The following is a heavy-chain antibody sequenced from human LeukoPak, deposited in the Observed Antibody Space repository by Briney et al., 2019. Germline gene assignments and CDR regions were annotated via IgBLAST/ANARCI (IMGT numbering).Heavy chain of an antibody. CDR2: IRQDGSEK. D-gene: IGHD2-2*01. V-gene: IGHV3-7*01. CDR1: GFTFSNYW. CDR3: ATESRSTSWDY. Sequence: PGGSLRLSCAASGFTFSNYWMSWVHQAPGKGLEWVAKIRQDGSEKSYVGSVEGRFTISRDNAKNSLYLQLNSLRAEDTAVYYCATESRSTSWDYWGQGTLVTVSS. J-gene: IGHJ4*02.